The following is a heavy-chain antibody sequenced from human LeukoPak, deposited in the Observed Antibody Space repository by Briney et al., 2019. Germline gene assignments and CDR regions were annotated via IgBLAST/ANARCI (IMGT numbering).Heavy chain of an antibody. J-gene: IGHJ4*02. CDR3: ARDQEGFDY. CDR2: IYPRDSST. CDR1: GYTFTNNY. Sequence: ASVKVSCKASGYTFTNNYLHWVRQAPGQGLEWMGVIYPRDSSTSYAQNFQGRVTVTRDTSTTTVHMELRGLRSEDTAVYYCARDQEGFDYWGQGTVVTVSS. V-gene: IGHV1-46*01.